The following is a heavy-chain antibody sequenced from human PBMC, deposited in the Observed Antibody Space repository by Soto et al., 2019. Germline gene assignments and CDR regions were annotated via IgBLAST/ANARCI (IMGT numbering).Heavy chain of an antibody. J-gene: IGHJ4*02. Sequence: SVKVSCKASGGTFSSYTISWLLQAPGQGLEWMGRIIPILGIANYAQKFQGRVTITADKSTSTAYMELSSLRSEDTAVYYCAREGRIAARLYFDYWGQGTLVTVSS. CDR1: GGTFSSYT. V-gene: IGHV1-69*04. CDR2: IIPILGIA. CDR3: AREGRIAARLYFDY. D-gene: IGHD6-6*01.